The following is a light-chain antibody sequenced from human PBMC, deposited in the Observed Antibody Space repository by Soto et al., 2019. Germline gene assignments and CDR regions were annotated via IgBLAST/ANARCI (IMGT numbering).Light chain of an antibody. Sequence: EIVLTQSPATLSLSPGERATLSCRASQSVSSYLAWCQQKPGQAPRLLIYDASNRATGIPARFSGSGSGTDFTLTISSLEPEDFAVYYCQQYSNWASTFGQGTKLEIK. J-gene: IGKJ2*01. CDR1: QSVSSY. CDR3: QQYSNWAST. CDR2: DAS. V-gene: IGKV3-11*01.